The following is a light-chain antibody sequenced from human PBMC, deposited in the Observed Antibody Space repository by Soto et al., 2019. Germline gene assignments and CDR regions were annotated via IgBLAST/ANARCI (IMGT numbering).Light chain of an antibody. CDR3: QQFSSYPLT. CDR2: DAS. CDR1: QTIRNSY. V-gene: IGKV3-20*01. Sequence: VLLQSPGTLSLPPDPIASLSFSGCQTIRNSYLAWYQQKPGKAPKLLIYDASSRATGIPERFSGGGSGTDFTFTISRLEPEDFAVYYCQQFSSYPLTIGGGTKVDIK. J-gene: IGKJ4*01.